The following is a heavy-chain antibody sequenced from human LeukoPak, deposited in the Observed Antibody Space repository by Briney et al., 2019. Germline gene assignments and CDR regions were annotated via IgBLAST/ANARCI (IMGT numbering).Heavy chain of an antibody. Sequence: SQTLSLTCTVSGGSISSGDYYWSWIRQHPGKGLEWIGYIYYSGSTYYNPSLKSRVTISVDTSRNQFSLKLSSVTAADTAVYYCARYRGLGLDYWGQGTLVTVSS. J-gene: IGHJ4*02. D-gene: IGHD2-21*01. V-gene: IGHV4-31*03. CDR3: ARYRGLGLDY. CDR2: IYYSGST. CDR1: GGSISSGDYY.